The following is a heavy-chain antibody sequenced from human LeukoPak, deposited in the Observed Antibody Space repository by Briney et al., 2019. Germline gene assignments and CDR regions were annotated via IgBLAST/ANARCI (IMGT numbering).Heavy chain of an antibody. J-gene: IGHJ4*02. CDR1: GDSIKDYY. CDR3: ARGGLGARSYFDY. Sequence: KPSETLSLTCAVSGDSIKDYYWSWIRQTPGRGLNLIGYIYSGSTNYNPSLKSRVTISVDTSKNQVSLKLRSVTAADTAVYYCARGGLGARSYFDYWGQGTLVTVSS. CDR2: IYSGST. D-gene: IGHD1-26*01. V-gene: IGHV4-59*01.